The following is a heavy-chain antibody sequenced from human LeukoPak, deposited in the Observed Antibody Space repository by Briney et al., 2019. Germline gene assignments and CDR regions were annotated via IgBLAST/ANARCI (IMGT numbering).Heavy chain of an antibody. CDR2: ISAYNGNT. V-gene: IGHV1-18*01. J-gene: IGHJ4*02. CDR3: ARDRGYDFWSGYWALDY. CDR1: GYTFTSYG. Sequence: GASVKVSCKASGYTFTSYGISWVRQAPGQGLEWMGWISAYNGNTNYAQKLQGRVTVTTDTSTSTAYMELRSLRSDDTAVYYCARDRGYDFWSGYWALDYWGQGTLVTVSS. D-gene: IGHD3-3*01.